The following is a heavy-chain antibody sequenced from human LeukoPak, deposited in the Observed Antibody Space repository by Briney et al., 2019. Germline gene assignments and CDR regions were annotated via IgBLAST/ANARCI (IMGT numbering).Heavy chain of an antibody. V-gene: IGHV3-64*01. Sequence: GGSLRLSCAASGFTFSSYAMHWVRQAPGKGLEYVSAISSNGVSTYYANSVKGRFTISRDNSKNTLYLQMGSLRAEDMAVYYCARGSGDLDDAFDIWGQGTMVTVSS. CDR1: GFTFSSYA. CDR2: ISSNGVST. J-gene: IGHJ3*02. D-gene: IGHD3-10*01. CDR3: ARGSGDLDDAFDI.